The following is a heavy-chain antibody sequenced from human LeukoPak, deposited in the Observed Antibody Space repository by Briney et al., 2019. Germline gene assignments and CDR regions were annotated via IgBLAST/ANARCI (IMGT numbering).Heavy chain of an antibody. CDR3: ARRRGDGYNSPFDY. CDR1: GYSFDHYW. Sequence: GESLKISCKGSGYSFDHYWIGWVRQMPGKALEWMRNIYPADSDTRYSPSFQGQVTISVDKSISTAYLQWSSLKASDTAMYYCARRRGDGYNSPFDYWGQGTLVAVSS. D-gene: IGHD5-24*01. CDR2: IYPADSDT. V-gene: IGHV5-51*01. J-gene: IGHJ4*02.